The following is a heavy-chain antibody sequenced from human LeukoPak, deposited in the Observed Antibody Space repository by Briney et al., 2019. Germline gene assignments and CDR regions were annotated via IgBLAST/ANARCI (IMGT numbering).Heavy chain of an antibody. CDR3: ARAYYDSSGSRHQQ. CDR2: MNPNSGNT. Sequence: ASVKVSCKASGYTFTSYDINWVRQATGQGLEWMGWMNPNSGNTGYAQKFQGRVTMTRNTSISTAYMELSSLRSDDQAVYYCARAYYDSSGSRHQQWGQGTLVTVSS. CDR1: GYTFTSYD. D-gene: IGHD3-22*01. V-gene: IGHV1-8*01. J-gene: IGHJ1*01.